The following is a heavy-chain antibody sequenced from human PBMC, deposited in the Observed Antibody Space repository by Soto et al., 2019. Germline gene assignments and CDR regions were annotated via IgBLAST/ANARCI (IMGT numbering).Heavy chain of an antibody. CDR2: NYYTGST. Sequence: QLQLQESGPGLVKPSQTLSLTCNVSGCDIGSGGYYWRWIRQHPGKALEWIGYNYYTGSTYYNRSIRSRVSMSIDTSKNQFSLTLTAVTAADTYVYYCSRDRRSAHGTRGSIDPWDHRTIVTVSA. CDR1: GCDIGSGGYY. J-gene: IGHJ2*01. D-gene: IGHD6-13*01. CDR3: SRDRRSAHGTRGSIDP. V-gene: IGHV4-31*03.